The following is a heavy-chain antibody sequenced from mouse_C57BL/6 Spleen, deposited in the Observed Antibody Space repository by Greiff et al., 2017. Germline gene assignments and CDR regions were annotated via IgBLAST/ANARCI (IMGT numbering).Heavy chain of an antibody. CDR2: ISSGGDYI. D-gene: IGHD2-12*01. J-gene: IGHJ1*03. Sequence: EVMLVESGEGLVKPGGSLKLSCAASGFTFSSSAMSWVRQTPEKRLEWVSYISSGGDYIYYAGTVKGRFSISRDNARNTLYLQMSSLKSEDTAMYYCTREVTTDWYFDVWGTGTTVTVSS. CDR1: GFTFSSSA. CDR3: TREVTTDWYFDV. V-gene: IGHV5-9-1*02.